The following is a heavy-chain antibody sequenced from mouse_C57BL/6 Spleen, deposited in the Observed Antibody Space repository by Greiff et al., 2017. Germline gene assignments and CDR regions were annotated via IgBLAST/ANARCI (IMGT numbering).Heavy chain of an antibody. CDR1: GYSFTDYN. CDR2: INPNYGTT. D-gene: IGHD3-2*02. CDR3: ARGDSSGYRTWFAY. J-gene: IGHJ3*01. Sequence: EVQLQQSGPELVKPGASVKISCKASGYSFTDYNMNWVKQSNGKSLEWIGVINPNYGTTSYNQKFKGKATLTVDQSSSTAYTQLNSLTSEDSAVYYCARGDSSGYRTWFAYWGQGTLVTVSA. V-gene: IGHV1-39*01.